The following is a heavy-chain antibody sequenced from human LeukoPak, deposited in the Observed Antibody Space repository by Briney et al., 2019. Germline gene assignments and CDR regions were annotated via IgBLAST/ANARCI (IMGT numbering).Heavy chain of an antibody. CDR2: IFSDGSA. J-gene: IGHJ4*02. CDR3: ARDRPPSDY. Sequence: GGSLRLSCVASKFTVSSNYMSWVRQAPGKGLEWVSVIFSDGSAYYADSVKGRFTISRDISKNTLYLQMNSLRVEDTAVYHCARDRPPSDYWGQGTLVTVSS. CDR1: KFTVSSNY. V-gene: IGHV3-53*01.